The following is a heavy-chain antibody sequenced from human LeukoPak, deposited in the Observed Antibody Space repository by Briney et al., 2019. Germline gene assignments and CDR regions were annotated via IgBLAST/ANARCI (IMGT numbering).Heavy chain of an antibody. D-gene: IGHD3-10*01. CDR3: ARRPSGYYGSGSYYGGMDV. CDR1: GGSISSYY. J-gene: IGHJ6*02. CDR2: IYYSGST. V-gene: IGHV4-59*12. Sequence: SETLSLTCTVSGGSISSYYWSWIRQPPGKGLEWIGYIYYSGSTNYNPSLKSRVTISVDTSKNQFSLKLSSVTAADTAVYYCARRPSGYYGSGSYYGGMDVWGQGTTVTVSS.